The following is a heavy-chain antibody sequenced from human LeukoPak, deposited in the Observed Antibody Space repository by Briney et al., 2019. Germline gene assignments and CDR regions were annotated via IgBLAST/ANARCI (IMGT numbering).Heavy chain of an antibody. V-gene: IGHV4-39*07. CDR2: IHYSGST. CDR1: GGSISSSSYY. D-gene: IGHD5-12*01. Sequence: TPSETPSLTCTVSGGSISSSSYYWGWIRQPPGKGLEWIGSIHYSGSTYYNPSLKSRVTISVDTSKNQFSLKLSSVTAADTAMYYCARVSGYDWESFYDYWGQGSLVTVSS. CDR3: ARVSGYDWESFYDY. J-gene: IGHJ4*02.